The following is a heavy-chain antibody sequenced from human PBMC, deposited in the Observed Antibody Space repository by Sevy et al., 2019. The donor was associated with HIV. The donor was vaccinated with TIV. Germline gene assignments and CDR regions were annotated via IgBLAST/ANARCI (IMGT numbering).Heavy chain of an antibody. D-gene: IGHD3-3*01. CDR2: ISSSSSTI. Sequence: GGSLRLSCIASGFTFSSYSMNWVRQAPGKGLEWVSYISSSSSTIYYADSVKGRFTISRDNAKNSLYLQMNSLRDEDTAVYYCARAGYYDFWSGYYSYYYYYMDVWGKGTTVTVSS. CDR3: ARAGYYDFWSGYYSYYYYYMDV. J-gene: IGHJ6*03. V-gene: IGHV3-48*02. CDR1: GFTFSSYS.